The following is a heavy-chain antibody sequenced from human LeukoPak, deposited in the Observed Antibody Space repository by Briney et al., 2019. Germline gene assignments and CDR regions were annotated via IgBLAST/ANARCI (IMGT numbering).Heavy chain of an antibody. Sequence: SVKVSCKASGGTFSSYDISWVRQAPGQGLEWMGGIIPIFGTANYAQKFQGRVTITADESTSTAYMELSSLSSEDTAVYYCARDERGGSEATYGMDVWGKGTTVTVSS. V-gene: IGHV1-69*19. CDR2: IIPIFGTA. CDR3: ARDERGGSEATYGMDV. CDR1: GGTFSSYD. D-gene: IGHD3-10*01. J-gene: IGHJ6*04.